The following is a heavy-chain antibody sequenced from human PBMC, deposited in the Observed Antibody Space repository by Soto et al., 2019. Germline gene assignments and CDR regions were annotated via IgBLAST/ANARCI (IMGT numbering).Heavy chain of an antibody. D-gene: IGHD6-13*01. CDR3: AKDCPYSSSRFDY. CDR1: GFTFSAYG. Sequence: PGGSLRLSCAASGFTFSAYGMNWVRQAPGKGLEWVAVIWYDGSNKYYADSVKGRFTISRDNSKNTLYLQMNSLRAEDTAVYYCAKDCPYSSSRFDYWGQGTLVTVSS. V-gene: IGHV3-30*02. J-gene: IGHJ4*02. CDR2: IWYDGSNK.